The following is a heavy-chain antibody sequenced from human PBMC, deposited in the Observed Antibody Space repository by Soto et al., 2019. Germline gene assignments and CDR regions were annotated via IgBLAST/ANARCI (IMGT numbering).Heavy chain of an antibody. Sequence: GGSLRLSCAASGFTFSDYYIHWIRRAPGKGLEWISYISGNGEIIQYAASARGRFTISRDNAENSVYLEMDSLRAEDTAVYYCASGGYSYGDYYYYGMDVWGQGTTVTVSS. CDR2: ISGNGEII. D-gene: IGHD5-18*01. V-gene: IGHV3-11*04. J-gene: IGHJ6*02. CDR3: ASGGYSYGDYYYYGMDV. CDR1: GFTFSDYY.